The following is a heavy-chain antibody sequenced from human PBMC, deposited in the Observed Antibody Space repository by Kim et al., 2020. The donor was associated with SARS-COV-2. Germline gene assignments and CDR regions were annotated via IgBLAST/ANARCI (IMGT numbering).Heavy chain of an antibody. J-gene: IGHJ3*02. Sequence: GGSLRLSCTASGFTFGDYAMSWFRQAPGKGLEWVGFIRSKAYGGTTEYAASVKGRFTISRDDSKSIAYLQMNSLKTEDTAVYYCTRGGWGSSFLREAFDIWGQGTMVTVSS. V-gene: IGHV3-49*03. D-gene: IGHD6-13*01. CDR1: GFTFGDYA. CDR3: TRGGWGSSFLREAFDI. CDR2: IRSKAYGGTT.